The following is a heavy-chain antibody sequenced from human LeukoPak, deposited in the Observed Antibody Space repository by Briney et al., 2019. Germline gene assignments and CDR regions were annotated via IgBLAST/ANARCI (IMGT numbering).Heavy chain of an antibody. V-gene: IGHV4-34*01. CDR1: GGSFSGYY. Sequence: SETLSLTCAVYGGSFSGYYWSWIRQPPGKGLEWIGEINHSGSTNYNPSLKSRVTISVDTSKNQFSLKLSSVTAADTAVYYCARLRRMRTPPGFDPWGQGTLVTVSS. CDR3: ARLRRMRTPPGFDP. D-gene: IGHD2-15*01. CDR2: INHSGST. J-gene: IGHJ5*02.